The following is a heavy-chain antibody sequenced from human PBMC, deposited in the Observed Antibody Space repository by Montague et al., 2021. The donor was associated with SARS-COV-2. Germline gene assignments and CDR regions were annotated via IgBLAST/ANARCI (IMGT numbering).Heavy chain of an antibody. D-gene: IGHD5-18*01. CDR3: ASENMTADAFDI. CDR1: GASVGSSD. Sequence: SETLSLTCTVSGASVGSSDWGWIRQSPGKGLEWIGYFYSVGSSDYNPSLKSRATITRDTYKNQFSLKVRSVTAADTDVSDCASENMTADAFDIWGQGTMVTVSS. V-gene: IGHV4-59*02. CDR2: FYSVGSS. J-gene: IGHJ3*02.